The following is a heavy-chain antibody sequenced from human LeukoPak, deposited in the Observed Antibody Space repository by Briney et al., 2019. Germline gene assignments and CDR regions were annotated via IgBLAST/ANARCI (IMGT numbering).Heavy chain of an antibody. D-gene: IGHD6-13*01. V-gene: IGHV3-7*01. CDR2: IEPGGAEE. J-gene: IGHJ5*02. CDR3: ARGNIPGAGRFDP. CDR1: KFTFSTYW. Sequence: GGSLRLSCAASKFTFSTYWMGWVRQAPGKGLEWVANIEPGGAEEYYVDSVKGRFTISRDNAKNSLYLEMSGLRAEDTAMYYCARGNIPGAGRFDPWGQGTLVTVSS.